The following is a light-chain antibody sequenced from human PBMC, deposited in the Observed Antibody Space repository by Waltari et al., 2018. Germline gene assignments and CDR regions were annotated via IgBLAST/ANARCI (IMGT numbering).Light chain of an antibody. V-gene: IGKV1-5*03. CDR3: QQYNHYWT. CDR1: QSISTW. J-gene: IGKJ1*01. Sequence: DFQMTQSPSTLSASVEDRVTITCRASQSISTWLAWYQQKPGKAPKILIYKGSTLESGVPSRFSGSGFGTEFTLTISSLQPDDFATYYCQQYNHYWTFGQGTKVELK. CDR2: KGS.